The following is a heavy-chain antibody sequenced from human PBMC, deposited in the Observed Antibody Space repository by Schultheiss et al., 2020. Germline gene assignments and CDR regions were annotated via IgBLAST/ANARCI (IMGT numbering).Heavy chain of an antibody. CDR3: ATHYYGSGSYYKSWEFDY. V-gene: IGHV3-23*01. CDR2: ISGSGGST. D-gene: IGHD3-10*01. CDR1: GLTFSDYY. J-gene: IGHJ4*02. Sequence: GSLILSCAAAGLTFSDYYMSWIRQAPGKGLEWVSAISGSGGSTYYADSVKGRFTISRDNSKNTLFLQMNSLRAEDTAVYYCATHYYGSGSYYKSWEFDYWGQGTMVTVSS.